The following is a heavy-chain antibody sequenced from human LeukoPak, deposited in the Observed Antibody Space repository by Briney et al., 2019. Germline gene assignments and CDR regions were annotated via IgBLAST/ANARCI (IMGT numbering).Heavy chain of an antibody. CDR1: GFTFSSYG. D-gene: IGHD3-22*01. CDR3: ATRSGYYLWYFDY. Sequence: GRSLRLSCAASGFTFSSYGMHWVRQAPGKGLEWVAVIWYDGSNKYYADSVKGRFTISRDNSKNTLYLQMNSLRAEDTAVYYCATRSGYYLWYFDYWGQGTLVTVSS. V-gene: IGHV3-33*01. J-gene: IGHJ4*02. CDR2: IWYDGSNK.